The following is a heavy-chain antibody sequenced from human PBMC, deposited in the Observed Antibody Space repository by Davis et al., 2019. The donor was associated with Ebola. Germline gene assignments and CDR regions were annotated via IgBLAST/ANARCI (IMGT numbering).Heavy chain of an antibody. CDR2: ISSSSSYI. CDR1: GFTFSSYS. CDR3: ARVRPYYYGSGRMDV. Sequence: GESLKISCAASGFTFSSYSMNWVRQAPGKGLEWVSSISSSSSYIYYADSVKGRFTISRDNAKNSLYLQMNSLRAEDTAVYYCARVRPYYYGSGRMDVWGQGTTVTVSS. D-gene: IGHD3-10*01. V-gene: IGHV3-21*01. J-gene: IGHJ6*02.